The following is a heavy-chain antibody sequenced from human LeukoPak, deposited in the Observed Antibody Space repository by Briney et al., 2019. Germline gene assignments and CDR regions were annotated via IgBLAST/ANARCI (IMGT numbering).Heavy chain of an antibody. CDR2: ISHSGGGT. CDR3: AKDFIGYSYGYAGRSNFDY. D-gene: IGHD5-18*01. Sequence: GGSLRLSCAASGFTFSNYAMSWVRQAPGEGLEWVSGISHSGGGTYYADSVRGDFTISRDNSKNTLYLQMNSVRAEDTALYYCAKDFIGYSYGYAGRSNFDYWGQGTLVTVSS. V-gene: IGHV3-23*01. J-gene: IGHJ4*02. CDR1: GFTFSNYA.